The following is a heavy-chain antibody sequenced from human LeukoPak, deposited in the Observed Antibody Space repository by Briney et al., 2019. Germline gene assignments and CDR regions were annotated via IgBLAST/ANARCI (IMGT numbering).Heavy chain of an antibody. CDR2: ISSSGSTI. D-gene: IGHD3-10*01. CDR3: AKDSTAPISITMVRGRWYFDY. J-gene: IGHJ4*02. Sequence: GGSLRLSCAASGFTFSSYEMNWVRQAPGKGLEWVSYISSSGSTIYYADSVKGRFTISSDNSKNTLYLQMNSLRAEDTAVYYCAKDSTAPISITMVRGRWYFDYWGQGTLVTVSS. CDR1: GFTFSSYE. V-gene: IGHV3-48*03.